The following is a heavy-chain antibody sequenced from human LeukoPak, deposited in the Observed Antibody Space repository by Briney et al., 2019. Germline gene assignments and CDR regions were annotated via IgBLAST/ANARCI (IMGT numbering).Heavy chain of an antibody. CDR1: GGSISSYY. CDR2: IYYSGST. V-gene: IGHV4-59*01. CDR3: ARDRLAYYDRSGLDC. J-gene: IGHJ4*02. D-gene: IGHD3-22*01. Sequence: PSETLSLTCTVSGGSISSYYWNWIRQPPGKGLEWIGYIYYSGSTNYNPSLKSRVTMSVDTSKNQFSLNLGSVTAADTAFYYCARDRLAYYDRSGLDCWGQGTLVTVSS.